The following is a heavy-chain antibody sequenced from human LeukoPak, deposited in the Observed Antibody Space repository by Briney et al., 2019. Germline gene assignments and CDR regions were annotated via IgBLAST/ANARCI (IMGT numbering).Heavy chain of an antibody. Sequence: GGSLRLSCAASGFTFSDYYMSWIRQAPGKGLEWVSYISSSGSTIYYADSVKGRFTISRDNAKNSLYLQMNSLRAEDTAVYYCAKDQDIAAADYYFDYWGQGTLVTVSS. V-gene: IGHV3-11*01. CDR1: GFTFSDYY. CDR2: ISSSGSTI. CDR3: AKDQDIAAADYYFDY. J-gene: IGHJ4*02. D-gene: IGHD6-13*01.